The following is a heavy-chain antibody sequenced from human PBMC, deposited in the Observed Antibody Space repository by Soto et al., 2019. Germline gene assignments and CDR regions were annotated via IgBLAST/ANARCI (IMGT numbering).Heavy chain of an antibody. D-gene: IGHD1-7*01. V-gene: IGHV3-72*01. CDR3: TRGITGTTSADY. J-gene: IGHJ4*02. Sequence: PGGSLRLSCAGSGFTFSDYYIDWVRQAPGKGLEWVGRSRDKGNSYSTDYAASVKGRFTISRDASKNSLFLQMNSLKTEDPALYYCTRGITGTTSADYWGQGTLVTVSS. CDR2: SRDKGNSYST. CDR1: GFTFSDYY.